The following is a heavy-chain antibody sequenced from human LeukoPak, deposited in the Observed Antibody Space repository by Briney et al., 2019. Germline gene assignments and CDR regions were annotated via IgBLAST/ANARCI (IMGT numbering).Heavy chain of an antibody. D-gene: IGHD3-16*01. CDR2: TYYTGNS. CDR1: GGSVSSDNYY. V-gene: IGHV4-61*01. CDR3: ARHYGP. J-gene: IGHJ5*02. Sequence: SETLSLTCTVSGGSVSSDNYYWTWIRQPPGRGLEWIGCTYYTGNSNYNPSLRSRVTISLDTSKNQFSLKLSSVTAADTAVYYCARHYGPWGQGTLVAVSS.